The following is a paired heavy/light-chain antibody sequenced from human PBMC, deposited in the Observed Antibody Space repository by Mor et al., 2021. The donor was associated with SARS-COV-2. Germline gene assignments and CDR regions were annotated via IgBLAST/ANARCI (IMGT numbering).Heavy chain of an antibody. CDR1: GFSLSTSGVG. J-gene: IGHJ5*02. V-gene: IGHV2-5*02. D-gene: IGHD6-13*01. CDR3: AHSPPAGIAAAALNWFDP. Sequence: QITLKESGPTLVKPTQTLTLTCTFSGFSLSTSGVGVGWIRQPPGKALEWLALIYWDDDKRYSPSLKSRLTITKDTSKKQVVLSMINMDPVDTATYYCAHSPPAGIAAAALNWFDPWGQGTLVTVSS. CDR2: IYWDDDK.
Light chain of an antibody. V-gene: IGLV3-10*01. CDR2: DDS. Sequence: SYELTQPPSVSVSPGQTARITCSGDALPKKYAYWYQQKSGQAPVLVIYDDSKRPSGIPERFSGSSSGTMATLTISGAQVEDEADFYCYSTDSSGNYRVFGGGTKLTVL. CDR1: ALPKKY. J-gene: IGLJ2*01. CDR3: YSTDSSGNYRV.